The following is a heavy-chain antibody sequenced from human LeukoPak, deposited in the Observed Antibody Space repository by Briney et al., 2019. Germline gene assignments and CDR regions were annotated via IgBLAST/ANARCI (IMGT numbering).Heavy chain of an antibody. CDR2: ISGSGGST. V-gene: IGHV3-23*01. Sequence: GGSLRLSCAASGFTFSSYAMSWVRQAPGKGLEWVSAISGSGGSTYYADSVKGRFTISRDNSKNTLYLQMNSLRAEDTAVYYCAKDWGVCSGGSWYSLVDYWGQGTLVTVSS. CDR1: GFTFSSYA. J-gene: IGHJ4*02. D-gene: IGHD2-15*01. CDR3: AKDWGVCSGGSWYSLVDY.